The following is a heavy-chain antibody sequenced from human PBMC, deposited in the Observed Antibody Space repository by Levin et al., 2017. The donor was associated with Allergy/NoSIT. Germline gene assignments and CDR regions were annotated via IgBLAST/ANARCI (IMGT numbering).Heavy chain of an antibody. CDR1: GGSISSGDYY. V-gene: IGHV4-30-4*01. Sequence: SETLSLTCTVSGGSISSGDYYWSWIRQPPGKGLEWIGYIYYSGSTYYNPSLKSRVTISVDTSKNQFSLKLSSVTAADTAVYYCARDHGAPSFYGMDVWGQGTTVTVSS. CDR3: ARDHGAPSFYGMDV. J-gene: IGHJ6*02. CDR2: IYYSGST.